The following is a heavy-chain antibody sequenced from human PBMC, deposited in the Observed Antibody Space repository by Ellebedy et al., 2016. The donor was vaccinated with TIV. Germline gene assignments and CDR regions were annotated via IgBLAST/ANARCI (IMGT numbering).Heavy chain of an antibody. D-gene: IGHD3-3*01. CDR1: GYTFTAYY. CDR3: ARQFLEWSRNANYYSYYYMDV. Sequence: ASVKVSXXASGYTFTAYYMHWVRQAPGQGLEWMGWFNPNSGDTDYAQKFQGRVTMTSETSISTAYMELSRLRSDDTAVYYCARQFLEWSRNANYYSYYYMDVWGKGTTVTVSS. V-gene: IGHV1-2*02. CDR2: FNPNSGDT. J-gene: IGHJ6*03.